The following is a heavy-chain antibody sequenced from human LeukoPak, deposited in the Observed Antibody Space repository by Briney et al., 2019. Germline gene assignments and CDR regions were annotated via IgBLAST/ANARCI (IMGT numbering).Heavy chain of an antibody. CDR3: ARVVAAGTNPDY. J-gene: IGHJ4*02. CDR2: ISGSGGST. D-gene: IGHD6-13*01. Sequence: GGSLRLPCAASGFTFNNYAMNWVRQAPGKGLEWVSTISGSGGSTYYADSVKGRFTISRDNSKNTLYLQMNSLRAEDTAVYYCARVVAAGTNPDYWGQGTLVTVSS. V-gene: IGHV3-23*01. CDR1: GFTFNNYA.